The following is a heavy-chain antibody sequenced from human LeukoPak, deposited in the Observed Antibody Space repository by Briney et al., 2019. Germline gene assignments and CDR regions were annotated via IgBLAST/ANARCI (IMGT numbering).Heavy chain of an antibody. CDR3: ARVTVAYDSSGYYVYYFDY. CDR1: GFTFRNYG. D-gene: IGHD3-22*01. V-gene: IGHV3-30*02. J-gene: IGHJ4*02. CDR2: IRYDGSNK. Sequence: PGGSLRLSCAASGFTFRNYGMHWVRQAPGKGLEWVAFIRYDGSNKYYADSVKGRFTISRDNAKNTLYLQMNSLRAEDTAVYYCARVTVAYDSSGYYVYYFDYWGQGTLVTVSS.